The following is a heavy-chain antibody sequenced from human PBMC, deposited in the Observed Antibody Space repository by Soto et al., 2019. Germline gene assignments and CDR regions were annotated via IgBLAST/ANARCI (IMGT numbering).Heavy chain of an antibody. CDR2: IYYSGST. J-gene: IGHJ4*02. V-gene: IGHV4-59*08. CDR3: ARHTPAISISDH. D-gene: IGHD2-15*01. CDR1: GGSISGYY. Sequence: SETLSLTCTVPGGSISGYYWTWIRQPPGKGLEWIGYIYYSGSTNYNPSLKSRVTISVDTSKNQLSLKLSSVTAADTAVYYCARHTPAISISDHWGQGTLVTVS.